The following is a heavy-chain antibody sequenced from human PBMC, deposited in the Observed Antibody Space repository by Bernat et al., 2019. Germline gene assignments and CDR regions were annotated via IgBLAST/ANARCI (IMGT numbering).Heavy chain of an antibody. Sequence: QVQLVESGGGVVQPGRSLRLSCAASGFTFSSYGMHWVRQAPGKGLEWVAVISYAGSNKYYADSVKGRFTISRDNSKNTLYLQMNSLRAEDTAVYYCAKDERFLEWLTHYYMDVWGKGTTVTVSS. CDR1: GFTFSSYG. CDR3: AKDERFLEWLTHYYMDV. D-gene: IGHD3-3*01. J-gene: IGHJ6*03. V-gene: IGHV3-30*18. CDR2: ISYAGSNK.